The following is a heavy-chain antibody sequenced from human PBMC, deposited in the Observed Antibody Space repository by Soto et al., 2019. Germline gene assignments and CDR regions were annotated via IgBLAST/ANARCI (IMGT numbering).Heavy chain of an antibody. D-gene: IGHD3-10*01. V-gene: IGHV1-18*01. Sequence: QVQLVQSGAEVKKPGASVKVSCKASGYTFTSYGISWVRQAPGQGLEGMGWISAYNGNTNYAQKLQGRVTMTTDPSTSTASMELRSVRSDDPAVYYCARVLPHGFGELLHWFDPWGQGTLVTLSS. J-gene: IGHJ5*02. CDR1: GYTFTSYG. CDR2: ISAYNGNT. CDR3: ARVLPHGFGELLHWFDP.